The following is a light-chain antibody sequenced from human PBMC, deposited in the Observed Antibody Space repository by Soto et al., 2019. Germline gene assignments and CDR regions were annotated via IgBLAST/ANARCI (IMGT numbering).Light chain of an antibody. CDR1: SSDIGGYKY. Sequence: QSVLTQPASVSWSPGQSITISCTGTSSDIGGYKYVSWYQHHPGKVPQLIIYEVNNRPSGVSNRFSGSKSGNTASLTISGLQAEDEAVYYCSSYSSGSTLGVFGGGTK. CDR3: SSYSSGSTLGV. CDR2: EVN. V-gene: IGLV2-14*01. J-gene: IGLJ3*02.